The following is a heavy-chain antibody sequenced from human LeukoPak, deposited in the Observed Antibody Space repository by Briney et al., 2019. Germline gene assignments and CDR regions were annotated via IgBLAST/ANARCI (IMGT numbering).Heavy chain of an antibody. CDR3: ARELISSRAAFDT. CDR2: VGHSGTT. CDR1: GGSLNDYL. V-gene: IGHV4-34*01. J-gene: IGHJ3*02. D-gene: IGHD3-10*01. Sequence: KSSGTLSLTCAVYGGSLNDYLWSWIRQPPGQGLEWIGEVGHSGTTNYNPSLKSRVTISVDTSKNQFSLKLTSVTAADTAVYYCARELISSRAAFDTWGQGTVVTVSS.